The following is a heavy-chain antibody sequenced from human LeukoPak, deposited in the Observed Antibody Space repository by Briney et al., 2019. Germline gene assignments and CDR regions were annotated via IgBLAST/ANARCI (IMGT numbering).Heavy chain of an antibody. D-gene: IGHD3-22*01. CDR1: GYTFTGYY. J-gene: IGHJ4*02. CDR3: SIGETHYYDSSGYYPHEY. CDR2: IILIFGTA. V-gene: IGHV1-69*13. Sequence: ASVKVSCKASGYTFTGYYMHWVRQAPGQGLEWMGGIILIFGTANYAQKFQGRVTITADESTSTAYMELSSLRPESTGVYYCSIGETHYYDSSGYYPHEYWARGPLVSVSS.